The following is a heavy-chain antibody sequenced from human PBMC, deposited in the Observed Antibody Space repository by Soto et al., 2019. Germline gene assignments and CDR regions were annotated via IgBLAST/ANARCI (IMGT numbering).Heavy chain of an antibody. V-gene: IGHV3-30*18. D-gene: IGHD3-22*01. Sequence: QVQLVESGGGVVQPGRSLRLSCAASGFTFSSYGMHWVRQAPGKGLEWVAVISYDGSNKYYADSVKGRFTISRDNSKNTLYLQMNSRRAEDTAVYYCAKEGHSSGYYYFDYWGQGTLVTVSS. CDR2: ISYDGSNK. CDR3: AKEGHSSGYYYFDY. CDR1: GFTFSSYG. J-gene: IGHJ4*02.